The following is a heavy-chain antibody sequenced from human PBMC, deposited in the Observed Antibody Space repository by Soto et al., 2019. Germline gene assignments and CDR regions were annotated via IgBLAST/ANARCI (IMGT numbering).Heavy chain of an antibody. Sequence: SETLSLTCTVSGGSISSYYWSWIRQPPGKGLEWIGYIYYSGSTNYNPSLKSRVTISVDTSKNQFSLKLSSVTAADTAVYYCARSTYFFLEWPPEGPNWFDPWGQGTLVTVPS. CDR1: GGSISSYY. CDR3: ARSTYFFLEWPPEGPNWFDP. CDR2: IYYSGST. J-gene: IGHJ5*02. V-gene: IGHV4-59*01. D-gene: IGHD3-3*01.